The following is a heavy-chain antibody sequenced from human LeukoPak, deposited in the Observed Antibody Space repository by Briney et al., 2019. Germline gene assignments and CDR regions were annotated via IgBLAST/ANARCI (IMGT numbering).Heavy chain of an antibody. CDR3: AIGLNWFES. Sequence: SETLSLTCTVSGDSISNYYWNWLRQSPGKGLEWIGCIFYGGTTTYNPSFKSRVTISGDTSKKQFSLRLTSVTATDTAVYYCAIGLNWFESWGQGTQVTVSS. J-gene: IGHJ5*01. V-gene: IGHV4-59*08. CDR1: GDSISNYY. CDR2: IFYGGTT.